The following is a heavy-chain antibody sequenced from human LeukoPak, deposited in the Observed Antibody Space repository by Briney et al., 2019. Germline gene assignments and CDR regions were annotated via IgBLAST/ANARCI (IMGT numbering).Heavy chain of an antibody. CDR2: ISSSSSYI. CDR1: GFTFSSYS. D-gene: IGHD6-19*01. V-gene: IGHV3-21*01. Sequence: GGSLRLSCAASGFTFSSYSMNWVRQAPGKGLEWVSSISSSSSYIYYADSVKGRFTISRDNAKNSLYLQMNSLRAEDTAVYYCARDDCPRIAVAGSCRGPYYYYYYGMDVWGQGTTVTVSS. CDR3: ARDDCPRIAVAGSCRGPYYYYYYGMDV. J-gene: IGHJ6*02.